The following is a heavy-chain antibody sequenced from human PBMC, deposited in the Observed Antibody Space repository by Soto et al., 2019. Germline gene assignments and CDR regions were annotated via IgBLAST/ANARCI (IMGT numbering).Heavy chain of an antibody. CDR2: IIYSGST. Sequence: QVQLQESGPGLVKPSETLSLTCTVSGDSITTYYWNWLRQSPERGLEWIGHIIYSGSTRSNPSLGRLPTMSRDTSKSQFSPELRAVTAADTAVYYCARRVAGTGFGKDNFGKENWFDPWGQGILVPVSS. V-gene: IGHV4-59*12. CDR3: ARRVAGTGFGKDNFGKENWFDP. CDR1: GDSITTYY. D-gene: IGHD3-3*01. J-gene: IGHJ5*02.